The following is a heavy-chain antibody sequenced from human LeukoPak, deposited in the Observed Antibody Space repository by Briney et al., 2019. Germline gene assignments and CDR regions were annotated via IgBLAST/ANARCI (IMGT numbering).Heavy chain of an antibody. CDR1: GDSLATTAFY. CDR3: ARRGSGWYQFDY. Sequence: PSETLALTCTVSGDSLATTAFYWGWIRQPPGKGLEWVGTIYFSRNTYYNPSLKSRVTMAMNTDENQYSLTLASATAADTAVYYCARRGSGWYQFDYWGQGTLVPVSS. CDR2: IYFSRNT. J-gene: IGHJ4*02. V-gene: IGHV4-39*01. D-gene: IGHD6-19*01.